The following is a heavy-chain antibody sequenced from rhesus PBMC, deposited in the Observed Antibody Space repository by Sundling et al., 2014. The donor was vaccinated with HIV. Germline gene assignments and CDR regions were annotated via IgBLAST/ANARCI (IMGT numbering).Heavy chain of an antibody. Sequence: QVQLQESGPGLVKPSETLSLTCTVSNYSISRGYYWGWIRQPPGKGLEYIGYISGSSGSTYYNPSLKSRVTISKDTSKNQFSLKLSSVTAADTAVYYCAREQYCTGSGCFPGVFDVWGPGTVLVDRLL. D-gene: IGHD2-21*01. V-gene: IGHV4-99*02. CDR1: NYSISRGYY. J-gene: IGHJ5-1*01. CDR2: ISGSSGST. CDR3: AREQYCTGSGCFPGVFDV.